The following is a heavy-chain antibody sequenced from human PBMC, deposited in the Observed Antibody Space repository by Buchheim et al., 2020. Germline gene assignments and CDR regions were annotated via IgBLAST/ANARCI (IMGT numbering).Heavy chain of an antibody. J-gene: IGHJ4*02. D-gene: IGHD3-10*01. CDR3: AKVKVRGVIIIPPPAFDF. CDR1: GASINSYY. CDR2: VYYDGGT. V-gene: IGHV4-59*01. Sequence: QVQLQESGPGLVKPSETLSLTCTVSGASINSYYWSWIRQPPGKGLEWIGYVYYDGGTNYNHSLKSRVTISVDTSKKQLPLELSSVTAADTAVYYCAKVKVRGVIIIPPPAFDFWGQGT.